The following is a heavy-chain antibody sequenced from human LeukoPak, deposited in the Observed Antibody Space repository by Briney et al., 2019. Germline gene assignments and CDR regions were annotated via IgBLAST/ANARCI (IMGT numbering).Heavy chain of an antibody. CDR2: ISGSGGST. D-gene: IGHD2-2*01. Sequence: PGGSLRLSCAASGFTFSSYAMSWVRQAPGKGLEWVSAISGSGGSTYYADSVKGRFTISRDNSKNTLYLQMNSLRAEDTAVYYCAKMTGYQLLRAPRQTFDYWGQGTLVTVSS. J-gene: IGHJ4*02. V-gene: IGHV3-23*01. CDR3: AKMTGYQLLRAPRQTFDY. CDR1: GFTFSSYA.